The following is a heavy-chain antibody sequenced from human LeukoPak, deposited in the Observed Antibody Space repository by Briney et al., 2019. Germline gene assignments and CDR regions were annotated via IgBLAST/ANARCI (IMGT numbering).Heavy chain of an antibody. CDR1: GFTFSSYA. V-gene: IGHV3-23*01. CDR2: ISGSGGST. D-gene: IGHD5-12*01. J-gene: IGHJ4*02. CDR3: AKVGGYSGYGPFDY. Sequence: GGSLRLSCAASGFTFSSYAVSWVRQAPGKGLEWVSAISGSGGSTYYADSVKGRFTISRDNSKNTLYLQMNSLRAEDTAVYYCAKVGGYSGYGPFDYWGQGTLVTVSS.